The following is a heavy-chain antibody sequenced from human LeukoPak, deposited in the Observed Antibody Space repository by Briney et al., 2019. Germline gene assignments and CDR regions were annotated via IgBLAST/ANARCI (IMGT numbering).Heavy chain of an antibody. CDR2: IKQDGSEK. Sequence: GGSLRLSCAASGFTFSRYWMSWVRQAPEKGLKWVANIKQDGSEKYSVDSVKGRFTISRDNAKNSLYLQMNNLRAEDTAVYYCARDGGSYLGDAFDIWGQGTMVTVSS. D-gene: IGHD1-26*01. CDR1: GFTFSRYW. CDR3: ARDGGSYLGDAFDI. V-gene: IGHV3-7*01. J-gene: IGHJ3*02.